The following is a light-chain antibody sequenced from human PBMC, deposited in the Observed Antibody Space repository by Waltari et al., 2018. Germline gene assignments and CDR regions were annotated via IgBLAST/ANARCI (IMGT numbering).Light chain of an antibody. CDR1: QSISRY. Sequence: IVLTQSPATLSLSPGERAALSCRASQSISRYLAWYQQKPGQAPRLLIYDASNRATGIPARFSGRGSGTDFTLSITTLEPEDFAVYYCQQRDNWPRTFGQVTRVEV. V-gene: IGKV3-11*01. CDR2: DAS. J-gene: IGKJ1*01. CDR3: QQRDNWPRT.